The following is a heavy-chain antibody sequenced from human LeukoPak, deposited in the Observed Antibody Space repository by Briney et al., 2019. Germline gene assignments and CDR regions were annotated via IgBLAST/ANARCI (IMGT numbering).Heavy chain of an antibody. D-gene: IGHD3-10*01. CDR3: ARAVVLDYYGSGSYYKDDAFDI. V-gene: IGHV1-46*01. CDR2: INPSGGST. J-gene: IGHJ3*02. Sequence: ASVKVSCKASGYTFTSYYMHWVRQAPGQGLEWMGIINPSGGSTSYAQKFQGRVTMTRDMSTSTVYMELSSLRSEDTAVYYCARAVVLDYYGSGSYYKDDAFDIWGQGTMVTVSS. CDR1: GYTFTSYY.